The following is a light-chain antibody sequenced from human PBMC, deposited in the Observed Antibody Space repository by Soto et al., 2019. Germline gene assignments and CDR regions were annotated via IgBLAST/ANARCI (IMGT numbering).Light chain of an antibody. CDR2: QTS. CDR1: QSVSSY. CDR3: QQYHKWPLT. J-gene: IGKJ4*01. V-gene: IGKV3D-15*01. Sequence: EIVLTQSPATLSLSPGERATLSCRASQSVSSYLAWYQQKPGQAPRLLIYQTSLRAAGIPARFSGSGSGTEFILTISSLQSEDFAVYYCQQYHKWPLTFGGGTKVDIK.